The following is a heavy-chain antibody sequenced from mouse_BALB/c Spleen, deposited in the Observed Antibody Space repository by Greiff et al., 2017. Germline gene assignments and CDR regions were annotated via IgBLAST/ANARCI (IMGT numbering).Heavy chain of an antibody. CDR2: INPSTGYT. Sequence: VQLHQSGAELAKPGASVKMSCKASGYTFTSYWMHWVKQRPGQGLEWIGYINPSTGYTEYNQKFKDKATLTADKSSSTAYMQLSSLTSEDSAVYYCARSSYYAMDYWGQGTSVTVSS. CDR3: ARSSYYAMDY. J-gene: IGHJ4*01. V-gene: IGHV1-7*01. CDR1: GYTFTSYW.